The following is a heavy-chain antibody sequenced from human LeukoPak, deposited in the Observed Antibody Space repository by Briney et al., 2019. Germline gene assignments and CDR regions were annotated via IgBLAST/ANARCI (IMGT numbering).Heavy chain of an antibody. D-gene: IGHD2-15*01. Sequence: GGSLSLSCAASGFTFSSYAMSWVRQAPGKGLEWVSAISGSGGSTYYADSVKGRITISRDNSKNKLYLQMHSLRAEDTAVYYCAKANRRIVYWFYWGQGTLVSVCS. CDR1: GFTFSSYA. CDR2: ISGSGGST. CDR3: AKANRRIVYWFY. J-gene: IGHJ4*02. V-gene: IGHV3-23*01.